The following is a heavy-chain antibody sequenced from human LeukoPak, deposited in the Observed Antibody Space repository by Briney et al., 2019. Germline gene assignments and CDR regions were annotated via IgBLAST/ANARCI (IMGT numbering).Heavy chain of an antibody. Sequence: GGSLRLSCAASGFTFSRYSMNWVRQAPGKGLEWVSFISGNSAYIYYADSVKGRFTISRDNAKNSMYLQMNSLRAEDTALYYCARDKDYSSSWANDAFDIWGQGTMVTVSS. CDR1: GFTFSRYS. CDR3: ARDKDYSSSWANDAFDI. CDR2: ISGNSAYI. D-gene: IGHD6-13*01. J-gene: IGHJ3*02. V-gene: IGHV3-21*01.